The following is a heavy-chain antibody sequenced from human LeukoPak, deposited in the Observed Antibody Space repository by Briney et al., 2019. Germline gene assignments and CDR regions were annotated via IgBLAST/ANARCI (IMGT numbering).Heavy chain of an antibody. V-gene: IGHV4-59*01. Sequence: SETLSLTCTVSGGSISSYSWSWIRQPPGKGLEWVGYIYYSGSTNYNPSLKSRVTISVDTSKNQFSLKLSSVAAADTAVYYCARGSSSENNYYDSSGYYSDAFDIWGQGTMVTVSS. CDR3: ARGSSSENNYYDSSGYYSDAFDI. CDR2: IYYSGST. J-gene: IGHJ3*02. D-gene: IGHD3-22*01. CDR1: GGSISSYS.